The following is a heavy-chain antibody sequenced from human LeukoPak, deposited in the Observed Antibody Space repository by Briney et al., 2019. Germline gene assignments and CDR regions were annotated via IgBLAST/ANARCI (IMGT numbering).Heavy chain of an antibody. CDR3: VRDRHWLAFDY. J-gene: IGHJ4*02. CDR1: GFTFTDYT. CDR2: ISSSKTFI. V-gene: IGHV3-21*01. Sequence: PGGSLRLSCAASGFTFTDYTINWVRQAPGKGLEWRSCISSSKTFIHYADSVRGRFTSSRDNAKNSVYLQMNSLRAEDTAVYYCVRDRHWLAFDYWGQGTLVTVSS. D-gene: IGHD6-19*01.